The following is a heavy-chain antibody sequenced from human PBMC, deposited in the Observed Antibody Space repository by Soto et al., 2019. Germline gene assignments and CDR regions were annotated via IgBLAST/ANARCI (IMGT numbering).Heavy chain of an antibody. CDR3: AKESSVGSPGDYFDS. CDR1: GFTFSSYD. J-gene: IGHJ4*02. CDR2: IGVYANT. V-gene: IGHV3-23*01. D-gene: IGHD1-26*01. Sequence: EVELLESGGDLVQPGGSLRLSCAASGFTFSSYDMNWVRQAPGKGLEWVSAIGVYANTYYADSVKGRFTISRDDSRNTVHLQLNSLRVDDTAVYYCAKESSVGSPGDYFDSWGQATLVTVSS.